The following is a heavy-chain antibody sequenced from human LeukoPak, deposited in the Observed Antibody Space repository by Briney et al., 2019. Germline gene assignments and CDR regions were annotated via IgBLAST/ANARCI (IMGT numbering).Heavy chain of an antibody. J-gene: IGHJ4*02. Sequence: SETLSLTCAVYGGSFSGYYWSWIRQPPGKGLEWIGEINHSGSTNYNPSLKSRVTISVDTSKNQFSLKLSSVTAADTAMYYCARHQREWLRLLPYYFDYWGQGTLVTVSS. CDR3: ARHQREWLRLLPYYFDY. D-gene: IGHD5-12*01. CDR2: INHSGST. V-gene: IGHV4-34*01. CDR1: GGSFSGYY.